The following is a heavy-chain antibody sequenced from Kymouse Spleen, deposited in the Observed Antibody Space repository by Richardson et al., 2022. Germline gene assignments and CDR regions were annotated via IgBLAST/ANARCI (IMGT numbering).Heavy chain of an antibody. V-gene: IGHV4-39*01. CDR2: IYYSGST. D-gene: IGHD1-7*01. CDR3: ARRDNWNYEYFDY. Sequence: QLQLQESGPGLVKPSETLSLTCTVSGGSISSSSYYWGWIRQPPGKGLEWIGSIYYSGSTYYNPSLKSRVTISVDTSKNQFSLKLSSVTAADTAVYYCARRDNWNYEYFDYWGQGTLVTVSS. J-gene: IGHJ4*02. CDR1: GGSISSSSYY.